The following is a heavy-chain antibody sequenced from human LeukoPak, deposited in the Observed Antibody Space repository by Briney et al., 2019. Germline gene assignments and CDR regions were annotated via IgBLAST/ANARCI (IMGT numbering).Heavy chain of an antibody. Sequence: PGGSLRLSCAASGFTFSSYAMHWVRQAPGKGLEWVAVISYDGSNKYYADSVKGRFTTSRDNSKNTLYLQMNSLRAEDTAVYYCARDETEAAATFNYWGQGTLVTVSS. CDR1: GFTFSSYA. V-gene: IGHV3-30-3*01. CDR3: ARDETEAAATFNY. D-gene: IGHD6-13*01. J-gene: IGHJ4*02. CDR2: ISYDGSNK.